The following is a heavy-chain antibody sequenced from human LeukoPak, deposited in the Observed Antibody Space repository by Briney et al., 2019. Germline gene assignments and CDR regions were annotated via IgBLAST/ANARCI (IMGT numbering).Heavy chain of an antibody. J-gene: IGHJ4*02. CDR1: GFTFSSYA. CDR2: ISGSGGST. CDR3: AKDYPITIRGVGATPLDY. D-gene: IGHD1-26*01. V-gene: IGHV3-23*01. Sequence: GGSLRLSCAASGFTFSSYAMSWVRQAPGKGLEWVSAISGSGGSTYYADSVKGRFTISRDNSKNTLYLQMNSLRAEDTAVYYCAKDYPITIRGVGATPLDYWGQGTLVTVSS.